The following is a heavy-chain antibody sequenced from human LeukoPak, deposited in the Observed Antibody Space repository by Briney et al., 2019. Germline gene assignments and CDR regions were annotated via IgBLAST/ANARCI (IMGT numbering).Heavy chain of an antibody. CDR3: ATSRSRIFDY. J-gene: IGHJ4*02. CDR2: IYSGGST. CDR1: GFTVSSNY. V-gene: IGHV3-66*01. D-gene: IGHD6-6*01. Sequence: GGSLRLSCAASGFTVSSNYMSWVRQAPGKGLEWVSVIYSGGSTYYADSVKGRFTISRDNSKNTLYLQMDSLRAEDTAVYYCATSRSRIFDYWGQGTLVTVSS.